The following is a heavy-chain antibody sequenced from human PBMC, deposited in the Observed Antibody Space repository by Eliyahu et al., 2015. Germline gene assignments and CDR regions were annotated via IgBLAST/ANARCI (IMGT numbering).Heavy chain of an antibody. CDR2: INPNSGGX. V-gene: IGHV1-2*02. D-gene: IGHD2-15*01. CDR1: GYTFXGXX. Sequence: QVQLVQSGAEVKNPGASVKISCKASGYTFXGXXMHXARQXPGQGLEWMGWINPNSGGXHYAQNFQGRVTMTRDXSINTAYMELNRLRSDDTAVYYCARERSECSGGTCHRRTFDPWGQGTLVTVSS. J-gene: IGHJ5*02. CDR3: ARERSECSGGTCHRRTFDP.